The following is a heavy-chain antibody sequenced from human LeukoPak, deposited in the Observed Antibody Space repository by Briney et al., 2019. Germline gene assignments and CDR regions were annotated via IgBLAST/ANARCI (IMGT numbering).Heavy chain of an antibody. V-gene: IGHV3-7*01. Sequence: PGGSLRLSCAASGFILKSYWLSWLRQPPGKGLEWVANIKQDGSEKNYVVSVKGRFIISRDNTQKSLYLQMNGLRAEDTAVYYCVRDRQGDYMDVWGKGTTVAVSS. CDR3: VRDRQGDYMDV. CDR2: IKQDGSEK. D-gene: IGHD6-6*01. CDR1: GFILKSYW. J-gene: IGHJ6*03.